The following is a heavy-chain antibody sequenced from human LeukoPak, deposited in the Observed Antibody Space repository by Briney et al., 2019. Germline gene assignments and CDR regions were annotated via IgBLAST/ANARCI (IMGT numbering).Heavy chain of an antibody. J-gene: IGHJ6*03. V-gene: IGHV3-7*01. D-gene: IGHD2-2*01. CDR1: GFTFSSYW. CDR3: ARVSYCSSTSCGYYYYYMDV. CDR2: IKQDGSEK. Sequence: GGSLRLSCAASGFTFSSYWMSWVRQASGKGLEWVANIKQDGSEKYYMDSVKGRFTISRDNAKNSLYLQMNSLRAEDSAVYYCARVSYCSSTSCGYYYYYMDVWGKGTTVTVSS.